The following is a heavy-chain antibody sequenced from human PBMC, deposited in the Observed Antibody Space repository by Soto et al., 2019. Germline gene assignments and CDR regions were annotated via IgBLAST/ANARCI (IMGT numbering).Heavy chain of an antibody. CDR2: IYDSGGT. CDR1: GGSLSSSSYY. D-gene: IGHD3-10*01. CDR3: ARELWFGELWTRSYYAMDV. V-gene: IGHV4-61*01. J-gene: IGHJ6*02. Sequence: PSETLSLTCTVSGGSLSSSSYYRSWIRQPPGKGLEWIGYIYDSGGTNYNPSLKSRVTISVDTSKNQISLKLSSVTAADTAVYYCARELWFGELWTRSYYAMDVWGQGTTDTVSS.